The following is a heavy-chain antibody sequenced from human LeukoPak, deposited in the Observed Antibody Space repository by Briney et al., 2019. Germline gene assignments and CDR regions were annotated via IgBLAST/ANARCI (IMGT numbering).Heavy chain of an antibody. V-gene: IGHV4-59*01. CDR3: ARDFRDAFDI. CDR1: GGSISSYY. CDR2: IYYSGST. Sequence: SETLSLTCTVSGGSISSYYWSWTRQPPGKGLEWIGYIYYSGSTNYNPSLKSRVTISVDTSKNQFSLKLSSVTAADTAVYYCARDFRDAFDIWGQGTMATVSS. J-gene: IGHJ3*02.